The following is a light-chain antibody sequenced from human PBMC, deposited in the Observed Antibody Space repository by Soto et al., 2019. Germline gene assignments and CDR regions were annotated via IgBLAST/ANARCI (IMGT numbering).Light chain of an antibody. V-gene: IGLV2-8*01. Sequence: SALTQPPSASGSPGQSVTISCTGTRNDIGAYEFVSWYQHHPGKAPKLIIYEVVQRPSGVPDRFSGSKSGNTASLTVSGLQAADEADYYCKSYAGSNTYVFGTGTKVTV. CDR3: KSYAGSNTYV. CDR1: RNDIGAYEF. J-gene: IGLJ1*01. CDR2: EVV.